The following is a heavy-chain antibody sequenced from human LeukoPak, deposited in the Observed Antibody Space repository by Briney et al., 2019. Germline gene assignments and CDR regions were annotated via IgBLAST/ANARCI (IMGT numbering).Heavy chain of an antibody. CDR2: ISYDSSNE. Sequence: GKSLRLSCAASGFTFSSHALHWVRQARGKGLEWVAVISYDSSNEWYRDSVKGRFTISRDNSRSTLFLQMNRLTPEDTAVYYCARDRHYGDPHHLDYWGRGAPVTVSS. CDR3: ARDRHYGDPHHLDY. J-gene: IGHJ4*02. V-gene: IGHV3-30-3*01. D-gene: IGHD4-17*01. CDR1: GFTFSSHA.